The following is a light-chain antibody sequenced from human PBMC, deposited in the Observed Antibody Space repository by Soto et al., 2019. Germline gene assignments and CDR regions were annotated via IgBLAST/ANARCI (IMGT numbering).Light chain of an antibody. CDR2: AAS. CDR1: QGISSW. J-gene: IGKJ4*01. CDR3: QQLNSSPLT. V-gene: IGKV1-12*01. Sequence: DIQITHSPSSLSASVSDRATTTCRASQGISSWLAWYQQKPGKAPKLLIYAASTLQSGVPSRFSGSGSGTEFTLTISSLQPEDFATYYCQQLNSSPLTFGGGTKV.